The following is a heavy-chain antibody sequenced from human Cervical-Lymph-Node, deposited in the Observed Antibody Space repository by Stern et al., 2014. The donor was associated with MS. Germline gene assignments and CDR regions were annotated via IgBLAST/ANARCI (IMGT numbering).Heavy chain of an antibody. CDR1: GGSISSSNW. CDR3: ARAGVGLDY. D-gene: IGHD3-3*01. CDR2: IYHSGST. J-gene: IGHJ4*02. Sequence: QVQLQESGPGLVKPSGTLSLTCAVSGGSISSSNWWSWVRQPPGKGLDWIGEIYHSGSTNYSPALRSRVPISVDKSKNQFSLRLSSVTAADTAVYYCARAGVGLDYWGQGTLVTVSS. V-gene: IGHV4-4*02.